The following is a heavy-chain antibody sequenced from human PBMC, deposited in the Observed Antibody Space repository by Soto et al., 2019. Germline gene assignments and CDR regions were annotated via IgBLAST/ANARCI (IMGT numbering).Heavy chain of an antibody. CDR3: ARCPSTVNDYYYYYMDV. Sequence: GESLKISCKGSGYSFTSYWIGRVRQMPGKGLEWMGIIYPGDSDTRYSPSFQGQVTISADKSISTAYLQWSSLKASDTAMYYCARCPSTVNDYYYYYMDVWGKGTTVTVSS. D-gene: IGHD4-17*01. CDR1: GYSFTSYW. J-gene: IGHJ6*03. CDR2: IYPGDSDT. V-gene: IGHV5-51*01.